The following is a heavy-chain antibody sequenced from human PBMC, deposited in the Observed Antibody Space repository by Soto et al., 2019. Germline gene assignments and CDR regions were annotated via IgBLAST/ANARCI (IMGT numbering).Heavy chain of an antibody. CDR3: AIDLLGIGGWYARVFYFDY. V-gene: IGHV6-1*01. CDR1: GDSVSSNSAA. J-gene: IGHJ4*02. D-gene: IGHD6-19*01. Sequence: PSQTLSLTCAISGDSVSSNSAAWNWNRQSPSRGLEWLGRTYYRSKWYNDYAVSVKSRITINPDTSKNQFSLQLNSVTPEDTAVYYCAIDLLGIGGWYARVFYFDYWGQGTLVTVSS. CDR2: TYYRSKWYN.